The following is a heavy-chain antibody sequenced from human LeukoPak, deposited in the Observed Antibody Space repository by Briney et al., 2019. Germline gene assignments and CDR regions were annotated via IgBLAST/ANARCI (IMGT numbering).Heavy chain of an antibody. CDR2: ISGSGGST. Sequence: PGGSLRPSCAASGFTFSSYAMSWVRQAPGKGLEWVSAISGSGGSTYSADSVKGRFTISRDNSKNTLYLQMNSLRAEDTAIYYCAKHYLLAAAGDSWGQGTLVTVSS. J-gene: IGHJ5*01. V-gene: IGHV3-23*01. D-gene: IGHD6-13*01. CDR3: AKHYLLAAAGDS. CDR1: GFTFSSYA.